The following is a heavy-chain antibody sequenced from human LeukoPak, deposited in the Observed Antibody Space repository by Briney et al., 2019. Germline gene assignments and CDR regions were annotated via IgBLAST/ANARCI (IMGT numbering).Heavy chain of an antibody. D-gene: IGHD5-18*01. CDR1: RASITSPGYY. J-gene: IGHJ4*02. V-gene: IGHV4-31*03. Sequence: SETLSLTCSVSRASITSPGYYWTWIRQYPGKDLEWIRNMFYNGTTHYHPSFKGRVTVSGDTSKNQFSLNLNSVTAADTAVYYCARDRMDTALAFFFDYWGQGTLVTVSS. CDR2: MFYNGTT. CDR3: ARDRMDTALAFFFDY.